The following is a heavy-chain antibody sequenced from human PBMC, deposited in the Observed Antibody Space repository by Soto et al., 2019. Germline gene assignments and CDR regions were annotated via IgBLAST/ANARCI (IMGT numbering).Heavy chain of an antibody. CDR1: GFTFSSYG. D-gene: IGHD6-13*01. Sequence: LRLSCAASGFTFSSYGMHWVRQAPGKGLEWVAVIWYDGSNKYYADSVKGRFTISRDNSKNTLYLQMNSLRAEDTAVYYCARQAAAAHGDHWGQGTLVTVSS. CDR3: ARQAAAAHGDH. J-gene: IGHJ5*02. V-gene: IGHV3-33*01. CDR2: IWYDGSNK.